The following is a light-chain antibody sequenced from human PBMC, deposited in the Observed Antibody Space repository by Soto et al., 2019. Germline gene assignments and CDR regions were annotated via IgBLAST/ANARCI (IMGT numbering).Light chain of an antibody. Sequence: DIVMTQSPLSLPVTPGEPASISCRSNQNLLYSNGYNYLDWYVQKPGQSPQLLIYLGSNRASGVPDRFSGSGSGTDFTLKISRVEAEDVGVYYCMQALQVPHTFGQGTKLEIK. CDR2: LGS. CDR1: QNLLYSNGYNY. V-gene: IGKV2-28*01. J-gene: IGKJ2*01. CDR3: MQALQVPHT.